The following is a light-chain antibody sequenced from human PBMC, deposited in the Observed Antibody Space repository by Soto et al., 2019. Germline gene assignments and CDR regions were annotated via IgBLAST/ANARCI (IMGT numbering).Light chain of an antibody. CDR3: CSYAGSYTLV. Sequence: QSVLTQPASVSGSPGQSITISCTGTSSVVGSYNLVSWYQQHPGKAPKLMIYEGSKRPSGASNRFSGSKSGNTASLTISGLQAEDEADYYCCSYAGSYTLVFGGGTKLTVL. J-gene: IGLJ2*01. V-gene: IGLV2-23*01. CDR2: EGS. CDR1: SSVVGSYNL.